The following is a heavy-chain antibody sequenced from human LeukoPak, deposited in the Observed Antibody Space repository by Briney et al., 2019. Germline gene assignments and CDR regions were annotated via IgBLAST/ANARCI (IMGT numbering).Heavy chain of an antibody. Sequence: PSETLSLTCTVSGYSISSGYYWGWIRQPPGKGLEWIGIIYHSGRTDYNPSPKSRVTISEDTSKNQFSLKLSSVTAADTAMYYCARQGLGSSSWARPPRDYYYYYMDVWGKGTTVTVSS. J-gene: IGHJ6*03. CDR3: ARQGLGSSSWARPPRDYYYYYMDV. CDR1: GYSISSGYY. V-gene: IGHV4-38-2*02. D-gene: IGHD6-13*01. CDR2: IYHSGRT.